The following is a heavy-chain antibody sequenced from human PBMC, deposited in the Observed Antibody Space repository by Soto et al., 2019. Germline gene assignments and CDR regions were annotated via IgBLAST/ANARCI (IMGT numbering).Heavy chain of an antibody. Sequence: QVQLQQWGAGLLKPSETLSLTCAVYGGSFSGYYWSWIRQSPGKGLEWNGEINHIGSTNYNPSLKNGVTRSINTGQNHVSLKLSAVTAADTALYYCARSCCRGYRDDCWGQGTLVTASS. J-gene: IGHJ4*02. CDR3: ARSCCRGYRDDC. CDR2: INHIGST. D-gene: IGHD5-12*01. CDR1: GGSFSGYY. V-gene: IGHV4-34*01.